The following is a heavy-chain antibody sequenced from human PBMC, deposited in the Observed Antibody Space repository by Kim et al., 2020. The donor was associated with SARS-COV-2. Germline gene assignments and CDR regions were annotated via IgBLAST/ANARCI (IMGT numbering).Heavy chain of an antibody. CDR3: AKGDYGDYGEPLKFDY. D-gene: IGHD4-17*01. CDR2: ISGSGGSR. CDR1: GFTFSSYA. V-gene: IGHV3-23*01. J-gene: IGHJ4*02. Sequence: GGSLRLSCAASGFTFSSYAMSWVRQAPGKGLEWVSAISGSGGSRYYADSVKGRFTISRDNSKNTLYLQMNSLRAEDTAVYYCAKGDYGDYGEPLKFDYWGQGTLVTVSS.